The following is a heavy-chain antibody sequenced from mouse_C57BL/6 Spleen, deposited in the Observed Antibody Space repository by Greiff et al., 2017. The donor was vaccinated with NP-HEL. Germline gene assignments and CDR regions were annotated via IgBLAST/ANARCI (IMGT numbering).Heavy chain of an antibody. CDR2: IYPSDSET. Sequence: QVQLQQPGAELVRPGSSVKLSCKASGYTFTSYWMDWVKQRPGQGLEWIGNIYPSDSETHYNQKFKDKATLTVDKSSSTAYMQLSNMKSEDSAVYYCARGGRDEGYYFDYWGQGTTLTGSS. J-gene: IGHJ2*01. V-gene: IGHV1-61*01. CDR3: ARGGRDEGYYFDY. D-gene: IGHD1-1*02. CDR1: GYTFTSYW.